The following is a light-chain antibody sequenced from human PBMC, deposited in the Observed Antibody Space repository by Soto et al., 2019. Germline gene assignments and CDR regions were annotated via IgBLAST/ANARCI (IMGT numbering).Light chain of an antibody. Sequence: QSALTQPASVSGSPGQSITISCTGTSSDVGDYNYVSWYQHHPGKAPKLIIYEVNNRPSGVPDRFSGSKSGNTASLTVSGLQTEDEADYYCSSYAGSNNFEVFGGGTKLTVL. CDR2: EVN. CDR3: SSYAGSNNFEV. J-gene: IGLJ2*01. V-gene: IGLV2-8*01. CDR1: SSDVGDYNY.